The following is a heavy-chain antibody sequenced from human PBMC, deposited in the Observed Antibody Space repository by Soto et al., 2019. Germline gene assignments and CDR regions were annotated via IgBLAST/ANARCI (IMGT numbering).Heavy chain of an antibody. CDR3: AGAHYGDYGYGMDV. V-gene: IGHV4-30-2*01. Sequence: QLQLQESCSELVKPSQTLSLTCAVSGGSISSGGYSWSWIQQPPGKGLEWIEYIYHSGYTYCNPSLKSRVTISVDRSKNQFSLKLSSVTAADTAVYYCAGAHYGDYGYGMDVWGQGTTVTVSS. D-gene: IGHD4-17*01. CDR1: GGSISSGGYS. J-gene: IGHJ6*02. CDR2: IYHSGYT.